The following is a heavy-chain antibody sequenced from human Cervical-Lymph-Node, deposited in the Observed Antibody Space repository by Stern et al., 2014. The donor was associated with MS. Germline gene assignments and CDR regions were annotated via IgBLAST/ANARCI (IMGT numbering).Heavy chain of an antibody. CDR3: ATGRFDF. CDR2: FAPEVGES. CDR1: GYTLTEMS. J-gene: IGHJ4*02. Sequence: QVQLVQSGAEVKKPGASVKVSCKVSGYTLTEMSMHWVRQAPGKGLESMGGFAPEVGESVYAQTLQGRVTMTEDTSTDTAYLELNSLRSEDTAVYYCATGRFDFWGQGTLVTVSS. V-gene: IGHV1-24*01.